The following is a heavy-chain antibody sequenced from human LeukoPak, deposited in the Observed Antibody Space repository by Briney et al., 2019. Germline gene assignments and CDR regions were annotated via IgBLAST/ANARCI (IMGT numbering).Heavy chain of an antibody. Sequence: SVKVSCKASGGTFISYAISWVRQAPGQGLEWMGGIIPIFGTANYAQKFQGRVTITADESTSTAYMELSSLRSEDTAVYYCAREEVVVAATHYYYYGMDVWGQGTTVTVSS. D-gene: IGHD2-15*01. CDR1: GGTFISYA. CDR2: IIPIFGTA. V-gene: IGHV1-69*13. CDR3: AREEVVVAATHYYYYGMDV. J-gene: IGHJ6*02.